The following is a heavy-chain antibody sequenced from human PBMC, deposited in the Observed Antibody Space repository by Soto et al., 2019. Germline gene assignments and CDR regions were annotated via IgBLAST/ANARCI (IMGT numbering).Heavy chain of an antibody. Sequence: QAGGSLRLSCAASGFTFSSYAMHWVRQAPGKGLEWVAVISYDGSNKYYADSVKGRFTISRGNSKNTLYLQMNSLRAEDTAVYYCARANPGSSGDEWLGYFDYWGQGTLVTVSS. CDR1: GFTFSSYA. D-gene: IGHD3-22*01. CDR2: ISYDGSNK. CDR3: ARANPGSSGDEWLGYFDY. V-gene: IGHV3-30-3*01. J-gene: IGHJ4*02.